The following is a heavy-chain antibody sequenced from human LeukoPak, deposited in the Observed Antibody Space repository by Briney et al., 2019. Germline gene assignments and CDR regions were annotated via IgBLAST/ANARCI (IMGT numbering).Heavy chain of an antibody. CDR2: IDSTGGDT. J-gene: IGHJ4*02. V-gene: IGHV3-23*01. D-gene: IGHD2/OR15-2a*01. CDR1: GFTFSSYA. Sequence: GGSLRLSCAASGFTFSSYAMSWVRQAPGTGLEWVSTIDSTGGDTYYADSVKGRFTISRDNSKNTVFLQMNSLEVEDTAVYYCGNRGSYFYDFWGQGTLVTVSS. CDR3: GNRGSYFYDF.